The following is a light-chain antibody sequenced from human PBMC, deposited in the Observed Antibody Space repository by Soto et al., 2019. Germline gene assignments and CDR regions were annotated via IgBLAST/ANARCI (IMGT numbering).Light chain of an antibody. CDR2: GAS. V-gene: IGKV1-5*01. Sequence: TQSPSSLSASVGDTVTISCRASQDISTYLAWYQQKPGKAPTLLIFGASSLHTGVPPRFAGSGSGSEFTLTINRLQPDDFATYFCQHYTLYSAPFGQGTRV. CDR3: QHYTLYSAP. CDR1: QDISTY. J-gene: IGKJ5*01.